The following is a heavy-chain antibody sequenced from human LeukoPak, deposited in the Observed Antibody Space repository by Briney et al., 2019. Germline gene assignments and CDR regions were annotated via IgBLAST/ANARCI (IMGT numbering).Heavy chain of an antibody. CDR3: AREKWFGEHYMDV. V-gene: IGHV4-61*02. J-gene: IGHJ6*03. CDR2: IYTSGST. D-gene: IGHD3-10*01. CDR1: GGSISSGSYY. Sequence: SETLSLTCTVSGGSISSGSYYWSWIRQPAGKGLEWIGRIYTSGSTNYNPSLKSRVTMSVDTSKNQFSLKLSSVTAADTAVYYCAREKWFGEHYMDVWGKGTTVTISS.